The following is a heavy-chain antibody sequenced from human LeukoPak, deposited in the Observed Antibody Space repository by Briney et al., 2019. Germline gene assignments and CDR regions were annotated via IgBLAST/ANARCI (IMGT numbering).Heavy chain of an antibody. J-gene: IGHJ5*02. Sequence: SETLSLTCTVSGGSISSYYWSWIRQPPGKGLEWIGYIYYSGSTNYNPSLKSRVTISVDTSKNQFSLKLSSVTAADTAVYYCASSYFCSGSPNRFDPWGQGTLVTVSS. CDR3: ASSYFCSGSPNRFDP. D-gene: IGHD3-10*02. CDR1: GGSISSYY. CDR2: IYYSGST. V-gene: IGHV4-59*08.